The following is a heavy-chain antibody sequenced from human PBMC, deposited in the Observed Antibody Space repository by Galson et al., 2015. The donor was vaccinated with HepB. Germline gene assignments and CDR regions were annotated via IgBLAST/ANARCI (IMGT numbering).Heavy chain of an antibody. CDR1: GFSLSTSGVG. D-gene: IGHD6-13*01. CDR2: IYWDDDK. J-gene: IGHJ4*02. CDR3: AHLPHVRYSSSWYVWDY. V-gene: IGHV2-5*02. Sequence: PALVKPTQTLTLTCTFSGFSLSTSGVGVGWIRQPPGKALEWLALIYWDDDKRYSPSLKSRLTITKDTSKNQVVLTMTNMDPVDTATYYCAHLPHVRYSSSWYVWDYWGQGTLVTVSS.